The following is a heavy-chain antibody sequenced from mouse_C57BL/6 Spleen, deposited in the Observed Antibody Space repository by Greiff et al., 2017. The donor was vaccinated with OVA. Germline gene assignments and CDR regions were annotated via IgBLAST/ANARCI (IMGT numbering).Heavy chain of an antibody. D-gene: IGHD2-2*01. J-gene: IGHJ2*01. CDR2: IYPGDGDT. V-gene: IGHV1-82*01. CDR3: AREVRGYDAGYFDY. Sequence: QVQLKESGPELVKPGASVKISCKASGYAFSSSWMNWVKQRPGKGLEWIGRIYPGDGDTNYNGKFKGKATLTADKSSSTAYMQLSSLTSEDSAVYFCAREVRGYDAGYFDYWGQGTTLTVSS. CDR1: GYAFSSSW.